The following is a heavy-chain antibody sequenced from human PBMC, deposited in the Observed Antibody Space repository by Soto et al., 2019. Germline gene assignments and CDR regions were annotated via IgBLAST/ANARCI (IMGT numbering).Heavy chain of an antibody. Sequence: EVQLLESGGGLVQPGGSLRLSCAASAFTFSNYAMNWVRQTPGKGLEWVSAISGSGGRTYYADSVKGRFTISRDNSKNTLYLQMNSLRAEDTAVYYCATDSDIGYCISTNCRAFDYWGQGTLVTVSS. CDR3: ATDSDIGYCISTNCRAFDY. J-gene: IGHJ4*02. D-gene: IGHD2-2*01. CDR2: ISGSGGRT. V-gene: IGHV3-23*01. CDR1: AFTFSNYA.